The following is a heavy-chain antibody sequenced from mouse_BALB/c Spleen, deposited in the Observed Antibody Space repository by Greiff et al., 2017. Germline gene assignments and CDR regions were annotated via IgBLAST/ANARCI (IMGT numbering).Heavy chain of an antibody. CDR2: ISDGGSYT. V-gene: IGHV5-4*02. CDR1: GFTFSDYY. CDR3: ARDGDGPYAMDY. D-gene: IGHD2-13*01. Sequence: EVKLMESGGGLVKPGGSLKLSCAASGFTFSDYYMYWVRQTPEKRLEWVATISDGGSYTYYPDSVKGRFTISRDNAKNNLYLQMSSLKSEDTAMYYCARDGDGPYAMDYWGQGTSVTVSS. J-gene: IGHJ4*01.